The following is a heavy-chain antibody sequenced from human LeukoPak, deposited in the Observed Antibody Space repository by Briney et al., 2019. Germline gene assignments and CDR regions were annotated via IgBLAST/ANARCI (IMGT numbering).Heavy chain of an antibody. J-gene: IGHJ4*02. CDR2: ISGSGGST. Sequence: GGSLRLSCAASGFTVSSNYMSWVRQAPGKGLEWVSAISGSGGSTYYADSVKGRFTISRDNSKNTLYLQMNSLRAEDTAVYYCAKINFWSGYYGLGYWGQGTLVTVSS. V-gene: IGHV3-23*01. CDR3: AKINFWSGYYGLGY. CDR1: GFTVSSNY. D-gene: IGHD3-3*01.